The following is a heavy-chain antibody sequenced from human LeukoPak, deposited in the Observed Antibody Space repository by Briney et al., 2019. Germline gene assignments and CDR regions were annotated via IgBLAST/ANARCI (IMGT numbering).Heavy chain of an antibody. CDR2: ISYDGSNK. V-gene: IGHV3-30*03. Sequence: QPGGSLRLSCAASGFTFSTYAMSWVRQAPGKGLEWVAVISYDGSNKYYADSVKGRFTISRDNSKNTLYLQMNSLRVEDTAVYYCAPEGDGYILFDYWGQGTLVTVSS. J-gene: IGHJ4*02. CDR1: GFTFSTYA. CDR3: APEGDGYILFDY. D-gene: IGHD5-24*01.